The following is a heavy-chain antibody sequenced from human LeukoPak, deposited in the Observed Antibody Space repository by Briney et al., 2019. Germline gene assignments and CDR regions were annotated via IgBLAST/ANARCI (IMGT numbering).Heavy chain of an antibody. CDR3: ARNYGSGADAFDI. Sequence: ASVKVSCKASGYTFTGYYVHWVRQAPGQGLEWMGWINPNSGGTNYAQKFQGRVTMTRDTSISTAYMELSRLRSDDTAVYYCARNYGSGADAFDIWGQGTMVTVSS. CDR2: INPNSGGT. D-gene: IGHD3-10*01. J-gene: IGHJ3*02. CDR1: GYTFTGYY. V-gene: IGHV1-2*02.